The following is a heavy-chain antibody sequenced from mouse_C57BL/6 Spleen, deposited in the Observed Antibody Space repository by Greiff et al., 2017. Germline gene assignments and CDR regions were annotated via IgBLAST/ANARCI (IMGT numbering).Heavy chain of an antibody. CDR2: IDPETGGT. J-gene: IGHJ2*01. D-gene: IGHD1-1*01. CDR3: TRTIWYGSSYYFDY. Sequence: QVQLQQSGAELVRPGASVTLSCKASGYTFTDYEMHWVKQTPVHGLAWIGAIDPETGGTASNQKFKGKAILTADKSSSTAYMELRSMTSDDSAVYYCTRTIWYGSSYYFDYWGQGTTLTVSS. V-gene: IGHV1-15*01. CDR1: GYTFTDYE.